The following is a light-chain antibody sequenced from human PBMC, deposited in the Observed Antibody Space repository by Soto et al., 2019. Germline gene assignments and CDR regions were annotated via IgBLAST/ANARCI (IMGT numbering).Light chain of an antibody. CDR3: QQYGRSGT. Sequence: EIVLTQSPDSLSLSPGERAALACRASQSVGSSFLAWYQQKGGQAPRLLIYGGSISATDIPDRFSGSGSGTDFTLTISRLEPEDFAVYYCQQYGRSGTFGQGTRVEIK. V-gene: IGKV3-20*01. CDR2: GGS. J-gene: IGKJ1*01. CDR1: QSVGSSF.